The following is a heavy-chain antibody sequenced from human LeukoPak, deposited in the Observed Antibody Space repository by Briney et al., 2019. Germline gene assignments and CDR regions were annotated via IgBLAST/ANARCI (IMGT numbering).Heavy chain of an antibody. J-gene: IGHJ4*02. V-gene: IGHV1-69*05. D-gene: IGHD5-12*01. CDR1: GGTFSSYA. CDR2: IIPIFGTA. Sequence: ASVKVSCKASGGTFSSYAISWVRQAPGQGPEWMGGIIPIFGTANYAQKFQGRVTITTDESTSTAYMELSSLRSEDTAVYYCAREGVATLDYWGQGTLVTVSS. CDR3: AREGVATLDY.